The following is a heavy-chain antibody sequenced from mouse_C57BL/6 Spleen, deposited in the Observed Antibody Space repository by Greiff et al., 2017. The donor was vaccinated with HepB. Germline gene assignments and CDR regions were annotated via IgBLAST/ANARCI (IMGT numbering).Heavy chain of an antibody. CDR3: ARSTYYGSSYLAY. V-gene: IGHV1-61*01. J-gene: IGHJ3*01. CDR2: IYPSDSET. D-gene: IGHD1-1*01. CDR1: GYTFTSYW. Sequence: VQLQQSGAELVRPGSSVKLSCKASGYTFTSYWMDWVKQRPGQGLEWIGNIYPSDSETHYNQKFKDKATLTVDKSSSTAYMQLSSLTSEDSAVYYCARSTYYGSSYLAYWGQGTLVTVSA.